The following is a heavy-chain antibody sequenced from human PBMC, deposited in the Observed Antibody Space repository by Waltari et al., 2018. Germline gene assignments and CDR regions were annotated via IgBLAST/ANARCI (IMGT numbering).Heavy chain of an antibody. D-gene: IGHD7-27*01. CDR2: IYASGHI. CDR3: GRKDGDI. V-gene: IGHV4-4*07. J-gene: IGHJ4*02. CDR1: GVSINTYY. Sequence: QLQLQESGPGLVKPSETLSLTCTVSGVSINTYYWTWARQSAGGGLEWIGRIYASGHIDDNPSLKSRLTMSVDTSQNQISLKVNSVTAADTAVYYCGRKDGDIWGQGTLVTVSS.